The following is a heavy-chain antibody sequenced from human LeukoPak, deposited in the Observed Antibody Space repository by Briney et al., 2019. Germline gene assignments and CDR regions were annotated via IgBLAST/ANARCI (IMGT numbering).Heavy chain of an antibody. D-gene: IGHD4-17*01. CDR2: ISGSGGST. Sequence: GGSLRLSCAASGFTFSSYAMSWVRQAPGKGLEWVSAISGSGGSTYYADSVKGRFTISRDNSKNTLYLQMNSLRAEDTAVYYCANPPVTTYCTSGGYWGQGTLVTVSS. CDR1: GFTFSSYA. V-gene: IGHV3-23*01. CDR3: ANPPVTTYCTSGGY. J-gene: IGHJ4*02.